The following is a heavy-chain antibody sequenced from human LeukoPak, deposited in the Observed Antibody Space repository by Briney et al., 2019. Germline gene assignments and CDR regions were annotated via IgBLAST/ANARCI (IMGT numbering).Heavy chain of an antibody. CDR2: IYSGGST. CDR3: ASGPYYDFWSGYFDY. CDR1: GFTVSSNY. V-gene: IGHV3-66*01. D-gene: IGHD3-3*01. J-gene: IGHJ4*02. Sequence: RGSLRLSCAASGFTVSSNYMSWVRQAPGKGLEWVSVIYSGGSTYYADSVKGRFTISRDNSKNTLYLQMNSLRAEDTAVYYCASGPYYDFWSGYFDYWGQGTLVTVSS.